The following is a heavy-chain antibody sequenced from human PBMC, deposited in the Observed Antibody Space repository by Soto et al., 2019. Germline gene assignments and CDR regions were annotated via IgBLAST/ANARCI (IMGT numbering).Heavy chain of an antibody. D-gene: IGHD3-16*02. CDR2: IYHSGST. CDR3: ARVSISVWDYVWGSYLGAFDI. J-gene: IGHJ3*02. Sequence: QVQLQESGPGLVKPSGTLSLTCAVSGGSISSSNWWSWVRQPPGKGLEWIGEIYHSGSTNYNPSLKSRVTISVDTSKNQFSLKLSSVTAADTAVYYCARVSISVWDYVWGSYLGAFDIWGQGTMVTVSS. CDR1: GGSISSSNW. V-gene: IGHV4-4*02.